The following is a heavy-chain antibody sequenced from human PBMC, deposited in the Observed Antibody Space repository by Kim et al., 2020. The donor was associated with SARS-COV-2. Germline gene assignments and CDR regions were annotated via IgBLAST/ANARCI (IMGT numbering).Heavy chain of an antibody. J-gene: IGHJ4*02. CDR1: GFTFSSYE. D-gene: IGHD1-1*01. CDR3: ARVGPTGTTGQHFDY. V-gene: IGHV3-48*03. Sequence: GGSLRLSCAASGFTFSSYEINWVRQSPGKGLEWISYISSSGDTTFYADSVKGRFTVSRDNAKNSVYLQMNSLRADDTGVYYCARVGPTGTTGQHFDYWGQGTLVTVSS. CDR2: ISSSGDTT.